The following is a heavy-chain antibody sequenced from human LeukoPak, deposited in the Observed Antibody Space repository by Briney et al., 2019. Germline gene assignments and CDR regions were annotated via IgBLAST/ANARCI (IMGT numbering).Heavy chain of an antibody. CDR1: GGSVSSGSYY. J-gene: IGHJ6*02. Sequence: SETLSLTCTVSGGSVSSGSYYWSWIRQPPGKGLEWIGYIYYSGSTYYNPSLKSRVTISVDTSKNQFSLKLSSVTAADTAVYYCARDKVKSSGYYYDLAVWYYYGMDVWGQGTTVTVSS. CDR3: ARDKVKSSGYYYDLAVWYYYGMDV. V-gene: IGHV4-61*01. CDR2: IYYSGST. D-gene: IGHD3-22*01.